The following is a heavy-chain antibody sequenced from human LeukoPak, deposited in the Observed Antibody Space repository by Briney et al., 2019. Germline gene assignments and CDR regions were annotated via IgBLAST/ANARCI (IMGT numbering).Heavy chain of an antibody. CDR3: ARVNPYDILTGSQDY. CDR2: ISSSSSTI. Sequence: GGSLRLSCAASGFTFSSYSMNWVRQAPGKGLEWVSYISSSSSTIYYADSVKGRFTISRDNAKNSLYLQMNSLRAEDTAVYYCARVNPYDILTGSQDYWGQGTLVTVSS. CDR1: GFTFSSYS. J-gene: IGHJ4*02. D-gene: IGHD3-9*01. V-gene: IGHV3-48*04.